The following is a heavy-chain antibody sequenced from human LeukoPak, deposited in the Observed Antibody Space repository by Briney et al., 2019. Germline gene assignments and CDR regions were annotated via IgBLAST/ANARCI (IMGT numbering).Heavy chain of an antibody. V-gene: IGHV1-69*13. CDR1: GGTFSSYA. J-gene: IGHJ3*02. CDR2: IIPIFGTA. Sequence: ASVKVSCKASGGTFSSYAISWVRQAPGQGLEWMGGIIPIFGTANYAQKFQGRVTITADESTSTAYMELSSLRSEDTAVYYCARVVVVVAAANEAFEIWGQGTMVTVSS. CDR3: ARVVVVVAAANEAFEI. D-gene: IGHD2-15*01.